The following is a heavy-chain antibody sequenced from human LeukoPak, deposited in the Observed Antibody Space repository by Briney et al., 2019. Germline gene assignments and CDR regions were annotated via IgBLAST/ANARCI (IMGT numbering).Heavy chain of an antibody. CDR1: GFTFSSYA. V-gene: IGHV3-23*01. Sequence: GGSLRLSCAASGFTFSSYAMSWVRQAPGKGLEWVSAISGSGGSTYYADSAKGRFTISRDNSKNTLYLQMNSLRAEDTAVYYCAKGSTYYYDSSGSGFQHWGQGTLVTVSS. J-gene: IGHJ1*01. CDR3: AKGSTYYYDSSGSGFQH. CDR2: ISGSGGST. D-gene: IGHD3-22*01.